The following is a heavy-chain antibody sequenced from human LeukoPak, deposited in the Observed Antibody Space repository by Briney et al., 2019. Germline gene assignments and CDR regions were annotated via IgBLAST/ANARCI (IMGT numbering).Heavy chain of an antibody. CDR2: IYSGGST. CDR1: GFIVSSNY. Sequence: PGGSLRLSCAASGFIVSSNYMSWVRQAPGKGLKWVSVIYSGGSTYYADSVRGRFTISRDNSKSTLYLQMNSLRAEDTAVYYCARDSHSGSYYRLDYWGQGTLVTVS. D-gene: IGHD1-26*01. J-gene: IGHJ4*02. V-gene: IGHV3-53*01. CDR3: ARDSHSGSYYRLDY.